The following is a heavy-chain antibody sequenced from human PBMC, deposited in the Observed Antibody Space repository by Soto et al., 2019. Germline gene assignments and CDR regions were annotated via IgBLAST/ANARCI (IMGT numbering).Heavy chain of an antibody. D-gene: IGHD2-21*01. CDR2: VYHNGGA. CDR3: GGVVEGATRHTDPDS. Sequence: SETLSLTCTVSGVSIHNSHSFWAWIRQPPGKGLEFIGSVYHNGGAHYNSSLKSRVTISVDTAHNQVSLRMRSLTAADTAVYYGGGVVEGATRHTDPDSWGQGILVTVSS. V-gene: IGHV4-39*01. CDR1: GVSIHNSHSF. J-gene: IGHJ4*02.